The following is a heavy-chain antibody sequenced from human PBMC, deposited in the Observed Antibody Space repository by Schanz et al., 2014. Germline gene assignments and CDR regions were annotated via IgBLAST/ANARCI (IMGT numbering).Heavy chain of an antibody. CDR3: ATHTIYCGDDCSHYY. D-gene: IGHD2-21*01. CDR1: GYTFTKYA. V-gene: IGHV7-4-1*02. Sequence: QVQLVQSGAEVKKPGASVKVSCRASGYTFTKYAMNWVRQAPGQGLEWMGWISTYTGNPTYAQGFTGRFVFSLDTSVSTAYLQISSLKAEDTAIYYCATHTIYCGDDCSHYYWGQGTLVTVSS. CDR2: ISTYTGNP. J-gene: IGHJ4*02.